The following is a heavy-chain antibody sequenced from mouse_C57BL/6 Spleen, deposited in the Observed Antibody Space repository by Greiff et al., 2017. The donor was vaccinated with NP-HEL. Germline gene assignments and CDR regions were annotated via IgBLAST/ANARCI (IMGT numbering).Heavy chain of an antibody. CDR2: IDPSDSET. Sequence: QVQLQQPGAELVRPGSSVKLSCKASGYTFTSYWMHWVKQRPIQGLEWIGNIDPSDSETHYNQKFKDKATLTVDKSSSTAYMQLSSLTSEDSAVYYCARWSTTVVDYWGQCTTLTVSS. J-gene: IGHJ2*01. D-gene: IGHD1-1*01. V-gene: IGHV1-52*01. CDR1: GYTFTSYW. CDR3: ARWSTTVVDY.